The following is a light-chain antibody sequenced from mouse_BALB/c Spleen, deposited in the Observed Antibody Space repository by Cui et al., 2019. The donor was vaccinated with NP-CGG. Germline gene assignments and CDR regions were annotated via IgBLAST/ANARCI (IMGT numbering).Light chain of an antibody. V-gene: IGLV1*01. CDR3: ALWYSNHWV. J-gene: IGLJ1*01. Sequence: QPVLTQESALTTSPGETVTLTCRSSTGAVTTSNYANWVQEKPDHLFTGLIGGTNNRVPGVPARFSGSLIGDKAALTITGAQTEDEAIYFCALWYSNHWVFGGGTKLTVL. CDR2: GTN. CDR1: TGAVTTSNY.